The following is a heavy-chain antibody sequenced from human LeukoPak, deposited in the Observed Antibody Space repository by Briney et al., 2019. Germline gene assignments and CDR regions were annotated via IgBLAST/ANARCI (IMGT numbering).Heavy chain of an antibody. CDR1: GFTFSSYA. V-gene: IGHV3-23*01. J-gene: IGHJ4*02. CDR3: AKDIRPAGVGYFDY. Sequence: GGSLRLSCAASGFTFSSYAMTWVRQAPGKGLEWVSTISISGRDTYYADSVKGRFTISRDNSKNTLYLQMNSLRVEDTAVYYCAKDIRPAGVGYFDYWGQGTLVTVAS. CDR2: ISISGRDT. D-gene: IGHD2-2*01.